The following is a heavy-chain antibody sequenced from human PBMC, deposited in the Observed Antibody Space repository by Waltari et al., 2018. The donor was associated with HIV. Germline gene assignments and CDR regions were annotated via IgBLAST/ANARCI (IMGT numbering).Heavy chain of an antibody. J-gene: IGHJ4*02. Sequence: EVQLVQSGGGLVQPGGSLRLSCSASGFSFSSFEREWDRQAPGKGLEWVSFNSTTGSTVYCADSLKGRFTISGDNAKKSLYMQMNSLRAEETAVYYCTRGLLLRRSILPLDYWGQGTLVPVSS. D-gene: IGHD2-15*01. CDR3: TRGLLLRRSILPLDY. V-gene: IGHV3-48*03. CDR1: GFSFSSFE. CDR2: NSTTGSTV.